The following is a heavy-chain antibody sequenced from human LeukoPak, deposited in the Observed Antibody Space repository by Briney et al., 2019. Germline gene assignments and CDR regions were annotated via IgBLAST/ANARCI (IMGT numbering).Heavy chain of an antibody. J-gene: IGHJ4*02. CDR3: ARGSPAYCGGDCYSFDY. Sequence: GESLKISCKDSGYSFSNYWINWVRQMPGKGLEWVGIVYPGDSHTRYNPSFQGQVIISADKSISTAYLQWSSVKASDTAVYYCARGSPAYCGGDCYSFDYWGQGTLVTVSS. V-gene: IGHV5-51*01. CDR2: VYPGDSHT. CDR1: GYSFSNYW. D-gene: IGHD2-21*02.